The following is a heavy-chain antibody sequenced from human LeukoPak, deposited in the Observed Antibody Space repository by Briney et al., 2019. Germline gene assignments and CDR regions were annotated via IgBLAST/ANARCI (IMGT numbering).Heavy chain of an antibody. V-gene: IGHV3-23*01. D-gene: IGHD2-15*01. Sequence: GGSLRLSCAASGFTFSSYAMNWVRQAPGKGLEWVSIISGSGDNTYYTDSVKGRFTISRDNSKNTLFLQMNSLRAEDTAIYYCAKNGDRGAYCTGGTCYPYFYYYMDVWGKGTTVTI. CDR3: AKNGDRGAYCTGGTCYPYFYYYMDV. CDR1: GFTFSSYA. CDR2: ISGSGDNT. J-gene: IGHJ6*03.